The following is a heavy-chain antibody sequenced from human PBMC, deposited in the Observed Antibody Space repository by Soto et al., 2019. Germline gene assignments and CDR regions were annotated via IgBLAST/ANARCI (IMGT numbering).Heavy chain of an antibody. J-gene: IGHJ6*02. V-gene: IGHV1-69*13. D-gene: IGHD2-15*01. CDR2: IIPLFGTV. Sequence: SVKVSCKAPGGTFSSYDITWVRQAPGQGLEWMGEIIPLFGTVYYAQTFQGRVTITADESTNTAYMELNSLRSEDTAVYYCTRVRYCSGGRCSDYRGMDVWGQGTTVTVSS. CDR1: GGTFSSYD. CDR3: TRVRYCSGGRCSDYRGMDV.